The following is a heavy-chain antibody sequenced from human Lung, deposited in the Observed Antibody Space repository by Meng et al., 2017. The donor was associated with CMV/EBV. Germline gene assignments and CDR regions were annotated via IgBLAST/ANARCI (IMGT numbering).Heavy chain of an antibody. V-gene: IGHV3-23*03. CDR1: GFTFSDYA. Sequence: GGSLRLXCVASGFTFSDYAMTWVRQAPGKGLEWVSSIYSGDSSTFYADSMKGRFTISRDSSKNTLYLRMNSLRAEDTALYYCAKGGEWLALDYWGQGTLVTVSS. J-gene: IGHJ4*02. CDR3: AKGGEWLALDY. D-gene: IGHD3-3*01. CDR2: IYSGDSST.